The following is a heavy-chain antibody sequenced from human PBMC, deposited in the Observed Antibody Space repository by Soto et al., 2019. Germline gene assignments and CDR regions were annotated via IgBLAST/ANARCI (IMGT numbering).Heavy chain of an antibody. J-gene: IGHJ6*02. Sequence: EVQLVESGGGLIQPGGSLRLSCAASGFTVSSNYMSWVRQAPGKGLEWVSVIYSGGSTYYADSVKGRFTNSRDNSKNTLYLQMNSLRVEDTAVYYCAREVESYGLGMDVWGQGTTVTVSS. V-gene: IGHV3-53*01. CDR1: GFTVSSNY. CDR3: AREVESYGLGMDV. CDR2: IYSGGST. D-gene: IGHD5-18*01.